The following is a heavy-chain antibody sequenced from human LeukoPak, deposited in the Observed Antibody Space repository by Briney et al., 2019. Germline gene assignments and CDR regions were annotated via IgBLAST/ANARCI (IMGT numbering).Heavy chain of an antibody. D-gene: IGHD3-22*01. J-gene: IGHJ3*02. Sequence: PRGSLRLSCAASGFTFSSYAMSRVRQAPGKVLECVSAISSSGGSTYYADSVKGLFTIARDNSKNTLYLQMNSLRAEDPAVYYCAKETDHYYDSSGYYYGFGAFDIWGQGTMVTVSS. CDR2: ISSSGGST. V-gene: IGHV3-23*01. CDR3: AKETDHYYDSSGYYYGFGAFDI. CDR1: GFTFSSYA.